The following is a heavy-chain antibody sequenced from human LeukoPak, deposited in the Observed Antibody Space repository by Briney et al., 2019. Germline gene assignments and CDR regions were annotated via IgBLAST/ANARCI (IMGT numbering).Heavy chain of an antibody. CDR3: ARGSVGPDS. V-gene: IGHV3-74*01. CDR1: GFTFSNYW. CDR2: INTDGTST. D-gene: IGHD1-14*01. Sequence: GGSLRLSCAASGFTFSNYWMHWVRQAPGKGLEWVSRINTDGTSTIYADSVRGRFTISRDNAKNTVYLQMNSLRAEDTAVYYCARGSVGPDSWGQGTLVTVSS. J-gene: IGHJ4*02.